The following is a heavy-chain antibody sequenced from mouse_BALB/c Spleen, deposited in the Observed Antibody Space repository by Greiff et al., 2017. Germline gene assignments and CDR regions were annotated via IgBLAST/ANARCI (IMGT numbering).Heavy chain of an antibody. Sequence: VQLKESGGGLVQPGGSLKLSCAASGFTFSSYGMSWVRQTPDKRLELVATINSNGGSTYYPDSVKGRFTISRDNAKNTLYLQMSSLKSEDTAMYYCARDREYGNYWYFDVWGAGTTVTVSS. J-gene: IGHJ1*01. CDR1: GFTFSSYG. CDR3: ARDREYGNYWYFDV. V-gene: IGHV5-6-3*01. CDR2: INSNGGST. D-gene: IGHD2-1*01.